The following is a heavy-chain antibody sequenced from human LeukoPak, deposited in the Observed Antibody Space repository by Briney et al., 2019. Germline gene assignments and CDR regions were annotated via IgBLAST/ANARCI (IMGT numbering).Heavy chain of an antibody. D-gene: IGHD2-2*01. CDR2: IKQDGSEK. V-gene: IGHV3-7*01. J-gene: IGHJ6*03. CDR3: ARAVVVPAAMPEYYYYYMDV. CDR1: GFTFSSYW. Sequence: GGSLRLSCAASGFTFSSYWMSWVRQAPGKGLEWVANIKQDGSEKYYVDSVKGRFTISRDNAKNSLYLQTNSLRAEDTAVYYCARAVVVPAAMPEYYYYYMDVWGKGTTVTVSS.